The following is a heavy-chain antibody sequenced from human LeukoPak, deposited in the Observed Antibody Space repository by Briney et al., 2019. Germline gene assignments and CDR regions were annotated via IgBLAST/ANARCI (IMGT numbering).Heavy chain of an antibody. Sequence: PGGSLRLSCAASGFTFSDYYMSWIRQAPGKGLEWVSYISSSGSTIYYADSVKGRFTISRDNAKNSLYLQMNSLRAEDTAVYYCASRGKQWLVRERYFDYWGQGTLVPVSS. D-gene: IGHD6-19*01. CDR1: GFTFSDYY. CDR3: ASRGKQWLVRERYFDY. CDR2: ISSSGSTI. V-gene: IGHV3-11*04. J-gene: IGHJ4*03.